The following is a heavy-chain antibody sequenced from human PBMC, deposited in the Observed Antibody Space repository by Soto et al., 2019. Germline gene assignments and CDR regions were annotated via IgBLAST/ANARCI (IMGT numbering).Heavy chain of an antibody. Sequence: SGPTLVNPTEPLTLTCSVSGFSLTNGRMGVSWIRQPPGKALEWLAHFFSDAEGSYSTSMQSRLNMYKDSSGSQVVLTMTNMAPADTATYFCARMDGDYNYYGLDVWGHGIAVTVSS. CDR3: ARMDGDYNYYGLDV. J-gene: IGHJ6*02. CDR2: FFSDAEG. V-gene: IGHV2-26*01. D-gene: IGHD4-17*01. CDR1: GFSLTNGRMG.